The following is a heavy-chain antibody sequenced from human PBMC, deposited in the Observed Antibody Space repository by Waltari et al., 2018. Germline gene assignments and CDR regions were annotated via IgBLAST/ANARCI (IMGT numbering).Heavy chain of an antibody. V-gene: IGHV4-4*02. D-gene: IGHD2-2*01. Sequence: WWSWVRQSPGKGLELIGQVHHSGRTHYNPSLQSRVTISVDKSKNQFSLNLNSVTAADTAVYYCAGDRAIGLFFDYWGQGTLVTVSS. J-gene: IGHJ4*02. CDR3: AGDRAIGLFFDY. CDR1: W. CDR2: VHHSGRT.